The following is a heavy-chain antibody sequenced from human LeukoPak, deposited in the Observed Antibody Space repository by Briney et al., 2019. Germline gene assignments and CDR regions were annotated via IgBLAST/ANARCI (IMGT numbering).Heavy chain of an antibody. CDR3: ARRDILTGYYDYFDY. V-gene: IGHV5-51*01. CDR2: IYPGDCDT. Sequence: GESLQISCKGAGYIFTSYWIGWVRQVPGKGLEWRGIIYPGDCDTRYSPSFQGQVTISADKSISTAYLQWSSLKASDTAMYYCARRDILTGYYDYFDYWGQGTLVTVSS. J-gene: IGHJ4*02. D-gene: IGHD3-9*01. CDR1: GYIFTSYW.